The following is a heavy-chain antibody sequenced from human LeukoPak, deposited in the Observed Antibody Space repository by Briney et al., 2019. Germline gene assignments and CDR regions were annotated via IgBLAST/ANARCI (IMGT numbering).Heavy chain of an antibody. CDR1: GITFNNAW. CDR3: TTGGGTADY. Sequence: GGSLRLSCTASGITFNNAWMSWVRQAPGKGLEWVGHIKSKTDGGTTDYAAPVKGRFTISRDYSENTLYLQLNSLKTEDTAVYFCTTGGGTADYWGQGTLVTVSS. CDR2: IKSKTDGGTT. J-gene: IGHJ4*02. V-gene: IGHV3-15*01. D-gene: IGHD1-1*01.